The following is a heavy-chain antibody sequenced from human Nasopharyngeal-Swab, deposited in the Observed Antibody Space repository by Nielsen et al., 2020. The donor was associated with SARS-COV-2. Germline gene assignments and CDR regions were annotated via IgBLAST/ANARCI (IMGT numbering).Heavy chain of an antibody. D-gene: IGHD1-26*01. V-gene: IGHV3-23*01. CDR1: GFTFSSYA. Sequence: GESLKISCAASGFTFSSYAMSWVRQAPGKGLEWVSAISGSGGSTYYADSVKGRFTISRDNSKNTLYLQMNSLRAEDTAVYYCAMWVYYGMDVWGQGTTVTVSS. J-gene: IGHJ6*02. CDR2: ISGSGGST. CDR3: AMWVYYGMDV.